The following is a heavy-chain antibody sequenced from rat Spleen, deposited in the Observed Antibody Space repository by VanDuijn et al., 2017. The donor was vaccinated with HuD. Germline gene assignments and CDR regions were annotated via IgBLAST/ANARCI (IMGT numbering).Heavy chain of an antibody. J-gene: IGHJ2*01. CDR2: ISYDGSRT. CDR1: GFTFINYG. V-gene: IGHV5-29*01. Sequence: EVQLVESGGGLVQPGRSLKLSCAASGFTFINYGMAWVRQAPTRGLEWVAAISYDGSRTYYRDSVKGRFTISRENARSTLYLQMDSLRSEDTATYYCTTDLAGQPDYWGQGVMVTVSS. D-gene: IGHD5-1*01. CDR3: TTDLAGQPDY.